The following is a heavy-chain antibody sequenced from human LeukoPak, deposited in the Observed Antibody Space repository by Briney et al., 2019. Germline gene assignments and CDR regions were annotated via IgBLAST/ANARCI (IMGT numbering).Heavy chain of an antibody. Sequence: SETLSLTCTVSGGSINNYYWSWIRQPPGKGLEWIGYIYYRGGTNYNPSLKSRVTFSVDTSKNQFSLKLNSVTAADTAVYYCARGGDYGDLRYFDYWGQGTLVTVSS. CDR3: ARGGDYGDLRYFDY. D-gene: IGHD4-17*01. V-gene: IGHV4-59*01. J-gene: IGHJ4*02. CDR1: GGSINNYY. CDR2: IYYRGGT.